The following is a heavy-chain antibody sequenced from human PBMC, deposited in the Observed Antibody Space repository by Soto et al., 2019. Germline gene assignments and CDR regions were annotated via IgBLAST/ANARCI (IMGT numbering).Heavy chain of an antibody. V-gene: IGHV3-30*18. CDR1: GFTFSSYG. CDR3: AKALNYDSSGYLDY. J-gene: IGHJ4*02. CDR2: ISYDGSNK. D-gene: IGHD3-22*01. Sequence: PGGSLRLSCAASGFTFSSYGMHWVRQAPGKGLEWVAVISYDGSNKYYADSVKGRFTISRDNSKNTLYLQMNSLRAEDTAVYYCAKALNYDSSGYLDYWGQGTLVTVSS.